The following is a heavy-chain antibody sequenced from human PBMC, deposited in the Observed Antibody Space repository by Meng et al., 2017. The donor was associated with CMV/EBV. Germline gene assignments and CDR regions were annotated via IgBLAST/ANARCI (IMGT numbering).Heavy chain of an antibody. CDR1: GGSVSSGSYY. Sequence: SETLSLTCTVSGGSVSSGSYYWSWIRQPPGKGLEWIGEIYHSGSTNYNPSLKSRVTISVDKSKNQFSLKLSSVTAADTAVYYCARRRIVVVPAASRNWFDPWGQGALVTVSS. CDR2: IYHSGST. D-gene: IGHD2-2*01. CDR3: ARRRIVVVPAASRNWFDP. J-gene: IGHJ5*02. V-gene: IGHV4-61*01.